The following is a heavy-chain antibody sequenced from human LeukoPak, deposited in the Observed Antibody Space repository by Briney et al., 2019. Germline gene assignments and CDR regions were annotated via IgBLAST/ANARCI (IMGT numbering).Heavy chain of an antibody. V-gene: IGHV3-48*03. D-gene: IGHD3-10*01. Sequence: GGSLRLSCAASGFTFSSYEMNWVRQAPGKGLEWVSYISSSGSNIYYADSVKGRFTISRDNAKNSLYLQMNSLRAEDTAVYYCARADYGSTYYFDYWGQGTLVTVSS. CDR3: ARADYGSTYYFDY. J-gene: IGHJ4*02. CDR1: GFTFSSYE. CDR2: ISSSGSNI.